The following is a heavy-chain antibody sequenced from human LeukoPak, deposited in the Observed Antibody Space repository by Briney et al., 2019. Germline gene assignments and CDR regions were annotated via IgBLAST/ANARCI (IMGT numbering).Heavy chain of an antibody. Sequence: KPGGSLRLSCAASGFSFSHAWMTWVRQASGKGLEWIGRIQSETDGGTTDYAAPVKGRFTISRDDSKNMLYLQMNSLKNEDTAVYYCTTSPQWLENWGQGTLVTVSP. V-gene: IGHV3-15*01. D-gene: IGHD6-19*01. CDR2: IQSETDGGTT. J-gene: IGHJ4*02. CDR3: TTSPQWLEN. CDR1: GFSFSHAW.